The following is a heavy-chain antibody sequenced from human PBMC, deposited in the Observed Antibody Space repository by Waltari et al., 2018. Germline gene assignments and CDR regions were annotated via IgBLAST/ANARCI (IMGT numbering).Heavy chain of an antibody. J-gene: IGHJ4*02. V-gene: IGHV2-5*01. Sequence: QITLKESGPTLVKPTQTLTLTCTFSGFSLSTSGVGVGWIRQPPGKALEWLARIYWNDDKRYSPSLKSRLTITKDTSKNPVVLTMTNMDPMDTATYYCAHRPSSLLFGVVAVFDYWGQGTLVTVSS. CDR1: GFSLSTSGVG. D-gene: IGHD3-3*01. CDR2: IYWNDDK. CDR3: AHRPSSLLFGVVAVFDY.